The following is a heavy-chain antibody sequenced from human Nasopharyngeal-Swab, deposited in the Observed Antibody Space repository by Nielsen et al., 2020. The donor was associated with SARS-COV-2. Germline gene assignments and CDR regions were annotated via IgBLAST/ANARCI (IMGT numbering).Heavy chain of an antibody. V-gene: IGHV3-43*01. CDR3: ARDAPAHYGAFY. CDR2: TRGDDGT. J-gene: IGHJ4*02. Sequence: GESLKISCAASGFKFDENTMHWVRHTPEKGLQWVSLTRGDDGTYYADSVKGRFTISRDNSKNTLYLQMDSLRGEDTAVYYCARDAPAHYGAFYWGRGTLVTVSS. D-gene: IGHD4-17*01. CDR1: GFKFDENT.